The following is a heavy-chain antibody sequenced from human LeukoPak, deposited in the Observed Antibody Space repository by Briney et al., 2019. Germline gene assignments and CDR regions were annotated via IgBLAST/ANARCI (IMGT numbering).Heavy chain of an antibody. CDR2: MKQDGSEI. V-gene: IGHV3-7*01. Sequence: GGSLRLSCAASGFTFSRSAMTWVRQAPGKGLEWVANMKQDGSEIDYVDSLKGRFTISRDNAKNSLYLQMNSLRAEDTAVYYCARDSPAATYAFDIWGQGTMVTVSS. D-gene: IGHD2-2*01. J-gene: IGHJ3*02. CDR3: ARDSPAATYAFDI. CDR1: GFTFSRSA.